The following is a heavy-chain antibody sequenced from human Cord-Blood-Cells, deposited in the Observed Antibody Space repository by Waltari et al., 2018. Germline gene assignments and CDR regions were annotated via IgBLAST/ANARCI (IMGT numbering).Heavy chain of an antibody. D-gene: IGHD6-13*01. V-gene: IGHV3-30*18. CDR1: GFTFSSYG. J-gene: IGHJ4*02. CDR2: ISYDGSNK. CDR3: AKAAAAGIDY. Sequence: QVQLVDSGGGVVQLARSLRLSCAASGFTFSSYGMHRVRQAPGKGLEWVAVISYDGSNKYYADSVKGRFTISRDNSKNTLYLQMNSLRAEDTAVYYCAKAAAAGIDYWGQGTLVTVSS.